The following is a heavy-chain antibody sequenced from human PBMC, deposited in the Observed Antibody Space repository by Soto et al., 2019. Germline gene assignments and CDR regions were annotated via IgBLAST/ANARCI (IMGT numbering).Heavy chain of an antibody. J-gene: IGHJ6*02. CDR2: IYYSGST. Sequence: LXLACTVSAGSISSSIYYWGWIRQPPGKGLEWIGSIYYSGSTYYNPSLKSRVTISVDTSKNQFSLKLSSVTAADTAVYYCAREVQLWLRYYYYGMDVWGQGTTVTVSS. CDR1: AGSISSSIYY. V-gene: IGHV4-39*01. CDR3: AREVQLWLRYYYYGMDV. D-gene: IGHD5-18*01.